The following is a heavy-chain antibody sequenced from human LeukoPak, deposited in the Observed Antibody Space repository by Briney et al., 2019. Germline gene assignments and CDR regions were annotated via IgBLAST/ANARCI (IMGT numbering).Heavy chain of an antibody. CDR2: IKSKTDGGTT. CDR1: GFTFSNAW. D-gene: IGHD4-17*01. J-gene: IGHJ4*02. Sequence: GSLRLSCAASGFTFSNAWMSWVRQAPGKGLEWVGRIKSKTDGGTTDYAAPVKGRFTISRDDPKNTLYLQMNSLKTEDTAVYYCTTDKYGEIFDYWGQGTLVTVSS. CDR3: TTDKYGEIFDY. V-gene: IGHV3-15*01.